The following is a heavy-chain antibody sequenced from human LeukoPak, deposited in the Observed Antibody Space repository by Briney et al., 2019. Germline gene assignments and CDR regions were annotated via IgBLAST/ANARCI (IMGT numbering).Heavy chain of an antibody. J-gene: IGHJ3*02. D-gene: IGHD2-2*02. Sequence: SETLSLTCTVSGGSISSSSYYWGWIRQPPGKGLEWIGSIYYSGSTYYNPSLKSRVTMSVDTSKNQFSLKLSSVTAADTAVYYCARGFDGYCSSSSCYNYAFDIWGQGTMVTVSS. CDR3: ARGFDGYCSSSSCYNYAFDI. CDR2: IYYSGST. CDR1: GGSISSSSYY. V-gene: IGHV4-39*07.